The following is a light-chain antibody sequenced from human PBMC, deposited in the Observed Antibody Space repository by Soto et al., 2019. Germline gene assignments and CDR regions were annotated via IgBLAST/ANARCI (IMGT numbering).Light chain of an antibody. CDR2: GAS. Sequence: DIVLTQSPGTLSLSPGERATLSCRASQSVSSNYLAWYQHRPGQAPRLLIYGASSRATGIPDRFSGGGSGTDFTLTISRLEPEDFAVYYCQQYLTSPKTFGQGTKVDI. CDR1: QSVSSNY. J-gene: IGKJ1*01. V-gene: IGKV3-20*01. CDR3: QQYLTSPKT.